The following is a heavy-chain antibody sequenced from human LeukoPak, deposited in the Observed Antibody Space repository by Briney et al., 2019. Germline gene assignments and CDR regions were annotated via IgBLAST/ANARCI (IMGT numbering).Heavy chain of an antibody. V-gene: IGHV4-34*01. J-gene: IGHJ4*02. Sequence: SETLSLTCAVYGGSFSGYYWSWIRQPPGKGLEWIGEINHSGSTNYNPSLKSRVTMSVDTSKNQFSLKLTSVTAADTAVYYCAGHSGGGSSWYGYWGQGALVTVSS. CDR1: GGSFSGYY. CDR2: INHSGST. D-gene: IGHD6-13*01. CDR3: AGHSGGGSSWYGY.